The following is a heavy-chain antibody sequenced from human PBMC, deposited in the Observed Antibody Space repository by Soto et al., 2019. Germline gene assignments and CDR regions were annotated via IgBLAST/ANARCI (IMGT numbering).Heavy chain of an antibody. V-gene: IGHV4-31*03. CDR3: ARDRVLDHPNPGYNWFDP. D-gene: IGHD3-9*01. J-gene: IGHJ5*02. CDR2: IYYSGST. Sequence: PSETLSLTCTVSGGSISSGGYYWSWIRQHPGKGLEWIGYIYYSGSTYYNPSLKSRVTISVDTSKNQFSLKLSSVTAADTAVYYCARDRVLDHPNPGYNWFDPWGQGTLVTVSS. CDR1: GGSISSGGYY.